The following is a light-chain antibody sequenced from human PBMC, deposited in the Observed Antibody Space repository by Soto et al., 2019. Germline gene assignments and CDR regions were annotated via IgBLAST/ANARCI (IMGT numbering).Light chain of an antibody. V-gene: IGLV2-23*03. CDR2: EGS. CDR3: SSYASTSTFV. Sequence: QSALTQPASVSGSPGQSITISCTGTSSNVGTYNRVSWDQQHPGKAPKPMIYEGSKRPSGISNRFSGSKSGNTASLTIAGMQTEDEADYYCSSYASTSTFVFGGGTKFTVL. CDR1: SSNVGTYNR. J-gene: IGLJ2*01.